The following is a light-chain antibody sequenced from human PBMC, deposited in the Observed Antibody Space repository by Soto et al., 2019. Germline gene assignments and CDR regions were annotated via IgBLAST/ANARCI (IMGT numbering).Light chain of an antibody. V-gene: IGLV1-51*01. CDR1: CSNLGRNY. J-gene: IGLJ1*01. Sequence: QSVLTQPPSVSATPGQKVTISFSGSCSNLGRNYVSWYQQLPGTAPKLLIYDNVYRFSGIPDRFSGSKSGTSATLGITGLQTGDEGDYYCGSWDNSLSSYVFGTGTKVTVL. CDR3: GSWDNSLSSYV. CDR2: DNV.